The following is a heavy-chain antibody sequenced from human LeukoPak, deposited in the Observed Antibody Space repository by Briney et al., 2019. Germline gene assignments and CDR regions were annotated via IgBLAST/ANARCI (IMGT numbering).Heavy chain of an antibody. CDR1: GYSFTSYW. Sequence: GESLKISCKGSGYSFTSYWIGWVRQMPGKGGEGMGIIYLGDSDTRYSPSFQGQVTISADKSISTAYLQWSSLKASDTAMYYCARMTYYYDSSSRYYFDYWGQGALVTVSS. V-gene: IGHV5-51*01. J-gene: IGHJ4*02. CDR3: ARMTYYYDSSSRYYFDY. D-gene: IGHD3-22*01. CDR2: IYLGDSDT.